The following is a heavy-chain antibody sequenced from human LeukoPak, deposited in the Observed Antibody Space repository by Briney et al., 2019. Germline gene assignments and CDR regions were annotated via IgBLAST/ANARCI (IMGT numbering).Heavy chain of an antibody. Sequence: PSQTLSLTCTVSGGSISSGGYYWSWIRQHPGKGLEWIGYIYYSGSTYYNPSLKSRVTISVDTSKNQFSLKLSSVTAADTAVYYCARVNTAMAYRSFDYRGQGTLVTVSS. CDR3: ARVNTAMAYRSFDY. J-gene: IGHJ4*02. CDR1: GGSISSGGYY. CDR2: IYYSGST. D-gene: IGHD5-18*01. V-gene: IGHV4-31*03.